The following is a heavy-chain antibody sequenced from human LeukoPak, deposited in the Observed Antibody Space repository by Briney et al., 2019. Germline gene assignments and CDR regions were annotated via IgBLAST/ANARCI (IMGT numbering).Heavy chain of an antibody. J-gene: IGHJ4*02. CDR3: ARVRGYYDSSGYYYFDY. CDR1: GGSISSYC. CDR2: IYYSGST. D-gene: IGHD3-22*01. Sequence: PSETLSLTCTVSGGSISSYCWSWIRQPPGKGLEWIGYIYYSGSTNYNPSLKSRVTISVDTSKNQFSLKLSSVTAADTAVYYCARVRGYYDSSGYYYFDYRGQGTLVTVSS. V-gene: IGHV4-59*01.